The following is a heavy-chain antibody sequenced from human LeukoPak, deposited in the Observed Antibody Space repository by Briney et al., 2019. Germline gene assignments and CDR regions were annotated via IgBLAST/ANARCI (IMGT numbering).Heavy chain of an antibody. Sequence: SETLSLTCTVSGGSISSYYWSWIRQPPGKGLEWIGYIYYSGSTNYNPSLKSRVTMSVDTSKNQFSLKLSSVTAADTAVYYCARKADARWYFDLWAVAPWSLSPQ. CDR1: GGSISSYY. V-gene: IGHV4-59*12. CDR3: ARKADARWYFDL. CDR2: IYYSGST. J-gene: IGHJ2*01.